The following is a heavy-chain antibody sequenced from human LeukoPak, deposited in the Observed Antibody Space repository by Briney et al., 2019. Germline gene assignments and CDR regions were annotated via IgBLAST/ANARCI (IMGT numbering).Heavy chain of an antibody. Sequence: PSETLSLTCAVYGGSFSGYYWSWIRQPPGKGLEWIGEINHSGSTNYNPSLQSRVTISVDTSKNQFSLKLSSVTAADTAVYYCARPTYDILTGYPYYFDYWGQGTLVTVSS. D-gene: IGHD3-9*01. J-gene: IGHJ4*02. V-gene: IGHV4-34*01. CDR3: ARPTYDILTGYPYYFDY. CDR2: INHSGST. CDR1: GGSFSGYY.